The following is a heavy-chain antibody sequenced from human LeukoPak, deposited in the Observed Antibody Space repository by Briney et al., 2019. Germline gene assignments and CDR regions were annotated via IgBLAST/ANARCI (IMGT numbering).Heavy chain of an antibody. CDR2: ISSSSSYI. V-gene: IGHV3-21*01. Sequence: GGSLRLSCAASGFTFSSYGMSWVRQAPGKGLEWVSSISSSSSYIYYADSVKGRFTISRDNAKNSLYLQMNSLRAEDTAEYYCARGEWELAGGYYFDYWGQGTLVTVSS. J-gene: IGHJ4*02. CDR1: GFTFSSYG. D-gene: IGHD1-26*01. CDR3: ARGEWELAGGYYFDY.